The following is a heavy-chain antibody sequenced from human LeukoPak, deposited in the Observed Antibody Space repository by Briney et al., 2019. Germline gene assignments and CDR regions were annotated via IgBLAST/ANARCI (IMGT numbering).Heavy chain of an antibody. V-gene: IGHV4-61*02. CDR2: IYTSGST. J-gene: IGHJ4*02. D-gene: IGHD2-15*01. Sequence: SETLSLTCTVSGGSISSGSYYWSWIRQPAGKGLEWIGRIYTSGSTNYNPSLKSRVTISVDTPKNQFSLKLSSVTAADTAVYYCARDGYCSGGSCYSLGDWGQGTLVTVSS. CDR1: GGSISSGSYY. CDR3: ARDGYCSGGSCYSLGD.